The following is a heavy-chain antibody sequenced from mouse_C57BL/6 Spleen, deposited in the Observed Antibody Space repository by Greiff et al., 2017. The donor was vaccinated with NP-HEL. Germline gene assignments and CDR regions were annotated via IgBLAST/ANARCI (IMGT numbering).Heavy chain of an antibody. V-gene: IGHV1-15*01. CDR1: GYTFTDYE. Sequence: VKLVESGAELVRPGASVTLSCKASGYTFTDYEMHWVKQTPVHGLEWIGAIDPETGGTAYNQKFKGKAILTADKSSSTAYMELRSLTSEDSAVYYCTGMVTTTVYFDYWGQGTTLTVSS. D-gene: IGHD2-2*01. CDR2: IDPETGGT. CDR3: TGMVTTTVYFDY. J-gene: IGHJ2*01.